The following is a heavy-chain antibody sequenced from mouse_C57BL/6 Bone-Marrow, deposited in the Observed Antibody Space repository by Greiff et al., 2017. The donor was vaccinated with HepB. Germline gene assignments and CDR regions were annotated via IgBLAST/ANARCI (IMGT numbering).Heavy chain of an antibody. J-gene: IGHJ2*01. D-gene: IGHD1-3*01. CDR3: ARYKGDYFDY. CDR2: IYPGDGDT. V-gene: IGHV1-82*01. Sequence: QVQLQQSGPELVKPGASVKISCKASGYAFSSSWMNWVKQRPGKGLEWIGRIYPGDGDTNYNGKFKGKATLTADKSSSTAYMQLSSLTSEDSAVYFCARYKGDYFDYWGQGTTLTVSS. CDR1: GYAFSSSW.